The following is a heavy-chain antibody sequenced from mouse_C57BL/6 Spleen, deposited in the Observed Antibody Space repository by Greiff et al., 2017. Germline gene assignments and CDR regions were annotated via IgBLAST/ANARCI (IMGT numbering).Heavy chain of an antibody. D-gene: IGHD1-1*01. CDR2: INPYNGGT. J-gene: IGHJ4*01. V-gene: IGHV1-19*01. Sequence: VHVKQSGPVLVKPGASVKMSCKASGYTFTDYYMNWVKQSHGKSLEWIGVINPYNGGTSYNQKFKGKATLTVDKSSSTAYMELNSLTSEDSAVYYCAKVIKDAMDYWGQGTSVTVSS. CDR1: GYTFTDYY. CDR3: AKVIKDAMDY.